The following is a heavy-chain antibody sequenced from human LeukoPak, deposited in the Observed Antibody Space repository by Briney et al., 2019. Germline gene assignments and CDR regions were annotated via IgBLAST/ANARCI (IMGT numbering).Heavy chain of an antibody. CDR1: GFTFSSYW. CDR3: ASPRGYGNAFDI. J-gene: IGHJ3*02. Sequence: GGSLRLSCAASGFTFSSYWMNWVRQAPGKGLEWVSYISSSSSTIYYADSVKGRFTISRDNAKNSPYLQMNSLRAEDTAVYYCASPRGYGNAFDIWGQGTMVTVSS. V-gene: IGHV3-48*01. CDR2: ISSSSSTI. D-gene: IGHD5-12*01.